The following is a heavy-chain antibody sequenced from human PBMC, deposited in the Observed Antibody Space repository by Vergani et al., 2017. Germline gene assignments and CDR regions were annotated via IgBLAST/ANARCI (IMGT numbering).Heavy chain of an antibody. CDR2: IRYDGSNK. J-gene: IGHJ4*02. Sequence: QVQLVESGGGVVQPGGSLRLSCAASGFTFSSYGMHWVRQAPGKGLEWVAFIRYDGSNKYYADSVKGRFTISRDNSKNPLYLQMNSLRAEDTAVYYCAKDWVYGDYPDYWGQGTLVTVSS. CDR1: GFTFSSYG. CDR3: AKDWVYGDYPDY. D-gene: IGHD4-17*01. V-gene: IGHV3-30*02.